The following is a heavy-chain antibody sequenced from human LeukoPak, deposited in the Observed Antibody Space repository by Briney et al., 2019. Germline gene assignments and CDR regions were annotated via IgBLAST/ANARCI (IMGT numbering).Heavy chain of an antibody. CDR3: ARTSRSSSIDD. CDR2: INQGGSDK. Sequence: GGSLRLSCAASGFTFSNYWMSWVRQAPRKGLEWVANINQGGSDKSYVDSVKGRFTISRDNAKNSLYLEMNSLRVEDTAMYYCARTSRSSSIDDWGQETLVTVSS. CDR1: GFTFSNYW. D-gene: IGHD2-15*01. V-gene: IGHV3-7*01. J-gene: IGHJ4*02.